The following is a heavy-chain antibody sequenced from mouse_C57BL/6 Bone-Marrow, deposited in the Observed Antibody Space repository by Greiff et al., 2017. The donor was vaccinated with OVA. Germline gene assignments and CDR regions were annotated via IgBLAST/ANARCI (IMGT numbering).Heavy chain of an antibody. CDR3: ARATVVARGDY. D-gene: IGHD1-1*01. CDR1: GYAFTNYL. J-gene: IGHJ2*01. Sequence: QVQLKESGAELVRPGTSVKVSCKASGYAFTNYLIEWVKQRPGQGLEWIGVINPGRGGTNYNEKFKGKATLTADKSSSTAYMQLSSLTSEDSAVYFCARATVVARGDYWGQGTTLTVSS. CDR2: INPGRGGT. V-gene: IGHV1-54*01.